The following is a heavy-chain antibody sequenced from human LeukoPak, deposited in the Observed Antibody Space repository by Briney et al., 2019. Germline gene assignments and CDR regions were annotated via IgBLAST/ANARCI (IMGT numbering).Heavy chain of an antibody. CDR2: ISSSSSYT. J-gene: IGHJ3*02. Sequence: GGSLRLPCAASGFTFSDYYMSWVRQAPGKGLEWGSYISSSSSYTNYADSVKGRFTISRDNAKNSLYLQMNRLRAEDTAVYYCARLVRGVGDAFDIWGQGTMVTVSS. CDR1: GFTFSDYY. V-gene: IGHV3-11*03. D-gene: IGHD3-10*01. CDR3: ARLVRGVGDAFDI.